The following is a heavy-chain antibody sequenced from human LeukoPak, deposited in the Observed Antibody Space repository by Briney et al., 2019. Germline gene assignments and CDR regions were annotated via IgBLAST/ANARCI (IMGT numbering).Heavy chain of an antibody. D-gene: IGHD2-8*01. CDR1: GFTFSSYS. CDR3: ARDVPPLPNHINGAFDI. CDR2: ISSSSSYI. V-gene: IGHV3-21*01. J-gene: IGHJ3*02. Sequence: PGGSLRLSCAAPGFTFSSYSMNWVRQAPGKGLEWVSSISSSSSYIYYADSVKGRFTISRDNAKNSLYLQMNSLRAEDTAVYYCARDVPPLPNHINGAFDIWGQGTMVTVSS.